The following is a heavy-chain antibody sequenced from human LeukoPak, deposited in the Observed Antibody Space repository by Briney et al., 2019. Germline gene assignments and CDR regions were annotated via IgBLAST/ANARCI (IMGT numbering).Heavy chain of an antibody. CDR3: ANFGAVEEAFDI. D-gene: IGHD3-3*01. Sequence: PGGSLRLSCAASGFNFSNFWMHWVRQAPGKGLFWVSRINSDGSRISYAESVKGRVTISRDNAKKTVYLQMNSLKVEDTAVYYCANFGAVEEAFDIWGQGTLVTVSS. CDR1: GFNFSNFW. CDR2: INSDGSRI. V-gene: IGHV3-74*01. J-gene: IGHJ3*02.